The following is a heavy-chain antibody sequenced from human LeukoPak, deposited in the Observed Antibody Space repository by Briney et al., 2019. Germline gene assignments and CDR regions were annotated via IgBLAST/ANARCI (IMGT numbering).Heavy chain of an antibody. D-gene: IGHD2-2*01. CDR2: ISAYNGNT. J-gene: IGHJ6*04. CDR3: ATPGVPAAKWGYYYGMDV. Sequence: ASVKVSCKASGYTFTSYGISWVRQAPGQGLEWMGWISAYNGNTNYAQKLQGRVTMTTDTSTSTAYMELSSLRSEDTAVYYCATPGVPAAKWGYYYGMDVWGKGTTVTVSS. CDR1: GYTFTSYG. V-gene: IGHV1-18*04.